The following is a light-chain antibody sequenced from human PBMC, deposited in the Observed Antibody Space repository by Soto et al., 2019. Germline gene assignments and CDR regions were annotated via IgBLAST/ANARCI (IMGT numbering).Light chain of an antibody. Sequence: QSVLTQPASVSGSPGQTITISCPGTSSDVGGYNYVSWYQQHPGKHPKLMIYDVTNRPSGVSDRFSGSKSGNTASLTISGLEAEDEADYYCSSDTSSSVVVFGGGTKLTVL. CDR1: SSDVGGYNY. J-gene: IGLJ2*01. V-gene: IGLV2-14*01. CDR2: DVT. CDR3: SSDTSSSVVV.